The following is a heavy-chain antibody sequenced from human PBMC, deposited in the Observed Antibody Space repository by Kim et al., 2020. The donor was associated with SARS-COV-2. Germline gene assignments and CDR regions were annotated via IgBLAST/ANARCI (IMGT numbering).Heavy chain of an antibody. V-gene: IGHV4-39*01. D-gene: IGHD1-26*01. CDR3: ARHRGSDQPFDS. J-gene: IGHJ4*02. Sequence: SDTPPLRSRVPISVATSKNQFSLTLSSVTAADTAVYYCARHRGSDQPFDSWGQGTLVTVSS.